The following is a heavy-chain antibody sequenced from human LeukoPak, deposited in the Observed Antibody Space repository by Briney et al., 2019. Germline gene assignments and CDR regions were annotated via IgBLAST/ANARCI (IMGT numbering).Heavy chain of an antibody. J-gene: IGHJ4*02. D-gene: IGHD6-19*01. CDR2: ISYDGSKN. CDR1: GFTFSSYA. V-gene: IGHV3-30*04. Sequence: PGGSLRLSCAASGFTFSSYAMHWVRQAPGKGLEWVALISYDGSKNNYADSVKGRFTISRDNSNNTLYLQMNSLRAEDTAVYYCARGGYNSDWSRIDYWAREPWSPSPQ. CDR3: ARGGYNSDWSRIDY.